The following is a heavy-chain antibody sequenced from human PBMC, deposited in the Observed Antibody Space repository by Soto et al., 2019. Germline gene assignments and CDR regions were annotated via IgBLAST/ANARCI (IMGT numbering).Heavy chain of an antibody. D-gene: IGHD4-17*01. V-gene: IGHV3-33*01. CDR3: ASTLRDKREFDY. CDR1: GFTFSSYG. Sequence: QVQLVESGGGVVQPGRSLRLSCAASGFTFSSYGMHWVRQAPGKGLEWVAVIWYDGSNKYYADSVKGRFTISRDNSKNTLYLQMNSLRAEDTAVYYCASTLRDKREFDYWGQGTLVTVSS. CDR2: IWYDGSNK. J-gene: IGHJ4*02.